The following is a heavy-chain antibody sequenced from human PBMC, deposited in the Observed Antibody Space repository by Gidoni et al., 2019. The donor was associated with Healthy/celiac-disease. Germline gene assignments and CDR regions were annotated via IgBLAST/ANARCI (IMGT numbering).Heavy chain of an antibody. CDR1: GFTFSSDG. D-gene: IGHD3-3*01. CDR2: IWYDGSNK. CDR3: ARELAYDFWSGYQNPPDY. J-gene: IGHJ4*02. V-gene: IGHV3-33*01. Sequence: QVPLVESGGGVVQPGRSLRLACAAAGFTFSSDGLHWVRQAPGKGLEWVAVIWYDGSNKYYADSVKGRFTISRDNSKNTLYLQMNSLRAEDTAVYYCARELAYDFWSGYQNPPDYWGQGTLVTVSS.